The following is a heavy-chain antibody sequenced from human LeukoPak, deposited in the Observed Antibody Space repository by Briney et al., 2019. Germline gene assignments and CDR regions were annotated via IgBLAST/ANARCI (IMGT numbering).Heavy chain of an antibody. D-gene: IGHD3-22*01. CDR2: ISPSGGST. J-gene: IGHJ5*02. V-gene: IGHV1-46*01. CDR3: ARDLDPKDYDSSGYST. Sequence: ASVTVSCKASGYTFTSYYMHWVRQAPGQGLEWMGIISPSGGSTSYAQKFQGRVTMTRDTSTSTVHMELSSLRSEDTAVYYCARDLDPKDYDSSGYSTWGQGTLVTVSS. CDR1: GYTFTSYY.